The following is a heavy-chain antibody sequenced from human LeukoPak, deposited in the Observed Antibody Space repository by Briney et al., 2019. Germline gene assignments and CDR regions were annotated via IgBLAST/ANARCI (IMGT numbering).Heavy chain of an antibody. CDR3: AKDRPDCSSTSCYRTFDY. CDR1: GFTFSSYG. CDR2: IRYDGSNK. Sequence: GSLRLSCGASGFTFSSYGMHWVRQAPGKGLEWVAFIRYDGSNKYYADSVKGRFTISRDNSKNTLYLQMNSLRAEDTAVYYCAKDRPDCSSTSCYRTFDYWGQGTLVTVSS. J-gene: IGHJ4*02. V-gene: IGHV3-30*02. D-gene: IGHD2-2*02.